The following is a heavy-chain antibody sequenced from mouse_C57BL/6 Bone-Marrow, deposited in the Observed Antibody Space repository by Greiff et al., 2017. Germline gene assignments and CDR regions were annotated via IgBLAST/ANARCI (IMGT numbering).Heavy chain of an antibody. CDR1: GFTFTSYG. V-gene: IGHV5-6*01. Sequence: DVQLQESGADLVKPGGSLKLSCAASGFTFTSYGMPWVRQTPDKRLEWVATISSGGSYTYYPDSVKGRFTISRDNANNTLYLQMSIVKAEDTSMYYCARRFYFDYWGQGTTLTVSS. CDR3: ARRFYFDY. J-gene: IGHJ2*01. CDR2: ISSGGSYT.